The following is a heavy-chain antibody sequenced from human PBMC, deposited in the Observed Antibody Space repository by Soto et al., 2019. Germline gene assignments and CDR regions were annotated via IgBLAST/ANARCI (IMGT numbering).Heavy chain of an antibody. CDR3: ARDRETGSKNNWFDP. D-gene: IGHD1-1*01. J-gene: IGHJ5*02. V-gene: IGHV4-61*01. Sequence: QVQLQESGPGLVKPSETLSLTCTVSGGSVSSGSYYWSWIRQPPGKRLEWIGSIYYSGSTNYNPSLKSRLTMAVDTSKNEFPLKLSSVTAADTAVYYCARDRETGSKNNWFDPWGQGTLVTVSS. CDR2: IYYSGST. CDR1: GGSVSSGSYY.